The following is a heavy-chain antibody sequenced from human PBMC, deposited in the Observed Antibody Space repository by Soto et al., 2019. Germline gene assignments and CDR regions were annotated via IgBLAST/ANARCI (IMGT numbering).Heavy chain of an antibody. V-gene: IGHV3-23*01. CDR3: AKGLEMASGRQRVFDY. Sequence: EVQLLESGGGLVQPGASLRLSCAASGFAFSSYAMSCVRQAPGKGLEWVSAISGSGGSTYYADPVKARFTISRDNSQTTLDLQMNSLRDADTAVYYGAKGLEMASGRQRVFDYWGQGTLVTV. CDR2: ISGSGGST. D-gene: IGHD3-3*01. J-gene: IGHJ4*02. CDR1: GFAFSSYA.